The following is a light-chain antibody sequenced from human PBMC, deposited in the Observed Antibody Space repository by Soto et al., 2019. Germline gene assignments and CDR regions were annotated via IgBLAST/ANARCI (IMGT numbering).Light chain of an antibody. V-gene: IGLV2-14*01. CDR2: EVS. CDR1: SSDVGGYNF. J-gene: IGLJ1*01. Sequence: QSALTQPASVSGSPGQSITISCTGTSSDVGGYNFVSWYQQHPGKAPKLVIVEVSNRPSGVSHRFSGSKSGNTASLTISGLQSEDEADYYCSSYTSSSTFVFGTGTKLTVL. CDR3: SSYTSSSTFV.